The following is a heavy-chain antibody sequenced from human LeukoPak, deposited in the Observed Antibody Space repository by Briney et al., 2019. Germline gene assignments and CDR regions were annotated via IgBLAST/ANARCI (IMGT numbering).Heavy chain of an antibody. J-gene: IGHJ5*02. CDR1: GGSISNYF. CDR3: ARHQSYPNWFGP. CDR2: IYYSGST. V-gene: IGHV4-59*08. Sequence: PSETLSLTCTVSGGSISNYFWSWIRQPPGKTPKWIGYIYYSGSTNYNPSLKSRVTFSVDTSKNQFSLKLSSVTAADTAVYYCARHQSYPNWFGPWGQGTLVTVSS. D-gene: IGHD2-2*02.